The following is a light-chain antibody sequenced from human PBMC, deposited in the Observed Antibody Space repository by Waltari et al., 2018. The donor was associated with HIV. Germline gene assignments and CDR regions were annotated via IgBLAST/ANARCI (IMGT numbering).Light chain of an antibody. CDR1: RGGSSSY. CDR3: QQYGSSRWT. CDR2: GAA. V-gene: IGKV3-20*01. Sequence: GRATRGGSSSYGAWQQQTRGQARRRLSYGAASTATGIPDRFSGSGSGTDFNLTISRLEPEDFAVYYCQQYGSSRWTFGQGTKVEIK. J-gene: IGKJ1*01.